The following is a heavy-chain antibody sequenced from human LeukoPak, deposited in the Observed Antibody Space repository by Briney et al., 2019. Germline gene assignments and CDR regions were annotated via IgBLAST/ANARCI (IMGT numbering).Heavy chain of an antibody. J-gene: IGHJ1*01. D-gene: IGHD3-22*01. V-gene: IGHV1-24*01. CDR1: GYTLTELS. CDR2: FDPEDGET. CDR3: ATDPYHYYDSSGFLKSN. Sequence: GASVKVSCKVSGYTLTELSMHWVRQAPGKGLEWMGGFDPEDGETIYAQKFQGRVTMTEDTSTDTAYMELSSLRSEDTAVYYCATDPYHYYDSSGFLKSNWGQGTLVTVSP.